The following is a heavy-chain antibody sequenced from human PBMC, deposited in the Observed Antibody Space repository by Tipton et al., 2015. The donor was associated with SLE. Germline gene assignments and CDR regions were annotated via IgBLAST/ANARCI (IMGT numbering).Heavy chain of an antibody. Sequence: TLSLTCTVSGDSIISHYWSWIRQPPGKGLEWIGYLSYSGSTSYNPSLKSRVTISVDTSKNQFSLKLSSVTAADTAVYYCARVFDYGDAFDIWGQGTMVTVSS. D-gene: IGHD4-17*01. CDR2: LSYSGST. CDR1: GDSIISHY. CDR3: ARVFDYGDAFDI. V-gene: IGHV4-59*11. J-gene: IGHJ3*02.